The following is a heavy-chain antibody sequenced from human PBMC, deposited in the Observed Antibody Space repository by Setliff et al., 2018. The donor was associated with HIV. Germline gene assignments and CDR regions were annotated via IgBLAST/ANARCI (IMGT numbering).Heavy chain of an antibody. CDR3: ARADDSSGYYYNGDYYYGMDV. CDR1: GFTFSSYS. CDR2: ISSSSSYI. D-gene: IGHD3-22*01. V-gene: IGHV3-21*01. Sequence: GESLKISCAVSGFTFSSYSMNWVRQAPGKGLEWVSSISSSSSYIYYADSVKGRFTISRDNAKNSLYLQMNSLRAEDTAVYYCARADDSSGYYYNGDYYYGMDVWGQGTTVTVSS. J-gene: IGHJ6*02.